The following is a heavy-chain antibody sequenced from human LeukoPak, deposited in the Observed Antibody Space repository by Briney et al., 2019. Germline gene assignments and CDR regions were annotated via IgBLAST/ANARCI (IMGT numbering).Heavy chain of an antibody. CDR2: IYHSGST. Sequence: SETLSLTCAVSGGSISSSNWWSWVRQPPGKGLEWIGEIYHSGSTNYNPSLKSRVTISVDKSKNQFSLKLSSVTAADTAVYYCARVGSRIAAAGFFDYWGQGTLVTVSS. D-gene: IGHD6-13*01. CDR3: ARVGSRIAAAGFFDY. CDR1: GGSISSSNW. J-gene: IGHJ4*02. V-gene: IGHV4-4*02.